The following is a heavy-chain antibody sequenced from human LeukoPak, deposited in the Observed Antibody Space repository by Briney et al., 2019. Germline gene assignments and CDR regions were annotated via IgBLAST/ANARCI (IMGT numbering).Heavy chain of an antibody. CDR3: ARDSTVTTSDAFDI. D-gene: IGHD4-17*01. Sequence: ASVNVSFKASGYTFTNYYMHWVRQAPGQGLDGMGIINPSGGSTTYEQKFQGRVTMTRDMSTSTVYMDLTSLRSEDTAVYYCARDSTVTTSDAFDIWGQGTMVTVSS. J-gene: IGHJ3*02. V-gene: IGHV1-46*01. CDR1: GYTFTNYY. CDR2: INPSGGST.